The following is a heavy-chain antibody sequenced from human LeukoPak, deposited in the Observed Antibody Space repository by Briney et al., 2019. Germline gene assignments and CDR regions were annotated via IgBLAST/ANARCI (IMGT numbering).Heavy chain of an antibody. D-gene: IGHD2-15*01. V-gene: IGHV1-3*01. J-gene: IGHJ4*02. CDR1: GYTFTSYA. CDR2: INAGNGNT. Sequence: ASVKVSCKASGYTFTSYAMHWVRQAPGQRLEWMGWINAGNGNTKYSQKFQGGVTITRDTSASTAYMEPSSLRSEDTAVYYCASVRGIVSGPLDYWGQGTLVTVSS. CDR3: ASVRGIVSGPLDY.